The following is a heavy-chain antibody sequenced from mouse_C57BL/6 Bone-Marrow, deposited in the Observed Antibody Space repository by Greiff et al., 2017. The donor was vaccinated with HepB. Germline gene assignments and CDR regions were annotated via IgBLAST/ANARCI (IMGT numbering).Heavy chain of an antibody. CDR1: GFTFSDYY. V-gene: IGHV5-12*01. D-gene: IGHD1-1*01. J-gene: IGHJ3*01. CDR2: ISTGGGST. CDR3: ARPYGRSSAWFAY. Sequence: EVKLMESGGGLVQPGGSLKLSCAASGFTFSDYYMYWVRQTPEKRLEWVAYISTGGGSTYYPDTVKGRITISRDNAKNTLYLQMSRLKSEETAMYYCARPYGRSSAWFAYWGQGTLVTVSA.